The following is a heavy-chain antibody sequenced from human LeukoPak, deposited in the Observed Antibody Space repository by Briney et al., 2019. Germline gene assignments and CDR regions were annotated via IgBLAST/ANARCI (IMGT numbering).Heavy chain of an antibody. CDR3: ARDVAGSGSH. Sequence: PGGSLRLSCVASGFTFSRHWMPWVRQVPGKGLVWVSRINEYGSTTNYADSVKDRFTISRDNAKNTLYLQMNSLRAEDTAVYYCARDVAGSGSHWGLGALVTVSS. D-gene: IGHD3-10*01. V-gene: IGHV3-74*01. J-gene: IGHJ4*02. CDR2: INEYGSTT. CDR1: GFTFSRHW.